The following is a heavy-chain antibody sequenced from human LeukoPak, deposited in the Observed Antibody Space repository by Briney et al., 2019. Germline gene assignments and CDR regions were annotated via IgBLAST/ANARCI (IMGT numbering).Heavy chain of an antibody. J-gene: IGHJ5*02. D-gene: IGHD3-3*01. CDR1: GFSLSIYG. CDR2: IRNDESDK. CDR3: AKATSPSDLWSGP. V-gene: IGHV3-30*02. Sequence: GGSLRLSCAASGFSLSIYGMHWVRQAPGRGLEWVAFIRNDESDKKYADSVKGRFTISRDNSKDTLHLQMNNLRDEDTAVYYCAKATSPSDLWSGPWGQGTLVSVSS.